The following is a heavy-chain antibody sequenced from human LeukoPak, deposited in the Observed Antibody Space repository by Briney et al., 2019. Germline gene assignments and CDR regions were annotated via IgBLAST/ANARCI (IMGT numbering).Heavy chain of an antibody. J-gene: IGHJ4*02. CDR2: IYYSGST. V-gene: IGHV4-30-4*01. Sequence: SQTLSLTCTVSGGSISSGDYYWSWIRQPPGKGLEWIGYIYYSGSTYYNPSLKSRVTISVDTSKNQFSLKLSSVTAADTAVYCCARVPVYYDSSGTAYFDYWGQGTLVTVSS. CDR3: ARVPVYYDSSGTAYFDY. D-gene: IGHD3-22*01. CDR1: GGSISSGDYY.